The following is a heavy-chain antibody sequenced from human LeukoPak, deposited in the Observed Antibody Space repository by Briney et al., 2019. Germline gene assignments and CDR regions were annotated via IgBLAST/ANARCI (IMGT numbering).Heavy chain of an antibody. CDR3: VRREADSSGLPFDY. V-gene: IGHV4-59*01. CDR1: GDSISSYY. Sequence: TETLSLTCTVSGDSISSYYWNWIRQPPGKGLEWIGYIYYSGSTNYNPSLKSRVTISIDKSKNQFSLKLSSVTAADTAVYYCVRREADSSGLPFDYWGQGTLVTVSS. D-gene: IGHD3-22*01. CDR2: IYYSGST. J-gene: IGHJ4*02.